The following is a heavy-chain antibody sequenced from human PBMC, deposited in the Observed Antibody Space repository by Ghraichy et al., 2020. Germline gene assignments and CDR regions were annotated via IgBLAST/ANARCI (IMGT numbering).Heavy chain of an antibody. V-gene: IGHV3-74*01. D-gene: IGHD1-14*01. Sequence: GGSLRLSCVASGFTFSSYWMHWVRQVPGKGLEWVSRIKSDGTYTSYADSVTGRFTISRDNAKNMLYLQMNGLRTEDTAVYYCAREGEAYTTDFDYWGQGTLVTVSS. CDR1: GFTFSSYW. CDR3: AREGEAYTTDFDY. J-gene: IGHJ4*02. CDR2: IKSDGTYT.